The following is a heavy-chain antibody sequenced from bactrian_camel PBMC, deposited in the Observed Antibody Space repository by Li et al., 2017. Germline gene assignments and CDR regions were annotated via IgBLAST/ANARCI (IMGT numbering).Heavy chain of an antibody. CDR1: GFTFSSYY. CDR3: ATGPGDTWYPEWRY. Sequence: DVQLVESGGGSVQAGGSLRLSCATSGFTFSSYYTSWVRQAPGKGLEWVSVVNIGGGTTYYADFVEGRFTISRDNAKDTLYLRLDSLKFEDTARYYCATGPGDTWYPEWRYWGQGTQVTVS. J-gene: IGHJ4*01. D-gene: IGHD6*01. CDR2: VNIGGGTT. V-gene: IGHV3S40*01.